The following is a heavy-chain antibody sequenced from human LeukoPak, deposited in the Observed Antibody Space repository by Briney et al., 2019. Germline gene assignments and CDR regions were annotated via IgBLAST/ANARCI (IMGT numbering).Heavy chain of an antibody. V-gene: IGHV1-2*04. Sequence: ASVKVSCKASGYTFTGYYMHWVRQAPGQGLEWMGWINPNSGDTNYAQKFQGWVTMTRDTSISTAYTELSRLRSDDTAVYYCARVHDYGDQNGMDVWGQGTTVTVSS. CDR1: GYTFTGYY. D-gene: IGHD4-17*01. CDR3: ARVHDYGDQNGMDV. J-gene: IGHJ6*02. CDR2: INPNSGDT.